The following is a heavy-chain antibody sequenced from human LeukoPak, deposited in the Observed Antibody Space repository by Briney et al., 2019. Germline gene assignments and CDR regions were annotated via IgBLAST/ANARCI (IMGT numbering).Heavy chain of an antibody. CDR1: GFTFSSYA. Sequence: GRSLRLSCAASGFTFSSYAMHWVRQAPGKGLEWVAVISYDGGNKYYADSVKGRFTISRDNSKNTLYLQMNSLRAEDTAVYYCARPPPTSSGWYFDYWGQGTLVTVSS. V-gene: IGHV3-30*04. D-gene: IGHD6-19*01. J-gene: IGHJ4*02. CDR3: ARPPPTSSGWYFDY. CDR2: ISYDGGNK.